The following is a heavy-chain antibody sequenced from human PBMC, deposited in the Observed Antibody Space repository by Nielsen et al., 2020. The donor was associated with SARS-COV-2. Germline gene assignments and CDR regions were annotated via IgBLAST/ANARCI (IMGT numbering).Heavy chain of an antibody. CDR3: ARMIGYSTSSDS. J-gene: IGHJ4*02. V-gene: IGHV4-4*02. Sequence: SETLSLTCGVFGESISSQTWWSWVRQPPGKGLEWIGQIYHGGSTNYNPSLRSRVAISVDKSNNQFSLKLTSVTTADTAVYYCARMIGYSTSSDSWGQGTLVTVSS. CDR2: IYHGGST. D-gene: IGHD3-3*01. CDR1: GESISSQTW.